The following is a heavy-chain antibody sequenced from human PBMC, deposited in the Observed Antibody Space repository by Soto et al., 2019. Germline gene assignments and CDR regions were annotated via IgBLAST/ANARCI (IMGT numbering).Heavy chain of an antibody. CDR2: IWYDGSKT. CDR3: ARDGRSTHIHYGLDV. V-gene: IGHV3-33*01. CDR1: GFSFHYYG. Sequence: LRLSCAASGFSFHYYGMHWVRQAPGKGLEWVAIIWYDGSKTDYVDSVQGRFTVSRDNSRNTVYLQMNSLRADDTALYYCARDGRSTHIHYGLDVWGRGTMVTVSS. J-gene: IGHJ6*02. D-gene: IGHD1-26*01.